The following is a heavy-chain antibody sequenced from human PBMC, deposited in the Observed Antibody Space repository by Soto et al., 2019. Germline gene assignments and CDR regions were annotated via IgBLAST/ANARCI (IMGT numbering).Heavy chain of an antibody. J-gene: IGHJ4*02. D-gene: IGHD3-22*01. CDR2: ISYDGSNK. CDR1: GFTFSSYA. CDR3: ARSTRITMIVVVIPALDY. V-gene: IGHV3-30-3*01. Sequence: GGSLRLSCAASGFTFSSYAMYWVRQAPGKGLEWVAVISYDGSNKYYADSVKGRFTISRDNSKNTLYLQMNSLRAEDTAVYYCARSTRITMIVVVIPALDYWGQGTLVTVSS.